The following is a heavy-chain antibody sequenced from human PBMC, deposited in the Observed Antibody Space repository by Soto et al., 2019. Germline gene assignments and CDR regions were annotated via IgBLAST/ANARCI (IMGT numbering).Heavy chain of an antibody. CDR1: GYTFTSYG. J-gene: IGHJ4*02. CDR2: ISAYNGNT. V-gene: IGHV1-18*01. Sequence: ASVKVSCKASGYTFTSYGISWVRQAPGQGLEWMGWISAYNGNTNYAQKLQGRVAMTTDTSTSTAYMELRSLRSDDTAVYYCAREVYYYDTSLGVDYWGQGTLVTV. CDR3: AREVYYYDTSLGVDY. D-gene: IGHD3-22*01.